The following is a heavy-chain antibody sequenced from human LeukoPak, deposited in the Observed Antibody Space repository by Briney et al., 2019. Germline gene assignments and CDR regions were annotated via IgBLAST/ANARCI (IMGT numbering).Heavy chain of an antibody. J-gene: IGHJ4*02. D-gene: IGHD3-22*01. CDR2: INPNSGGT. V-gene: IGHV1-2*02. Sequence: GASVKASCKASGYTFTGYYMHWVRQAPGQGLEWMGWINPNSGGTNYAQKFQGRVTMTRDTSISTAYMELSRLRSDDTAVYYCARDRKDDSSGYYPDYWGQGTLVTVSS. CDR1: GYTFTGYY. CDR3: ARDRKDDSSGYYPDY.